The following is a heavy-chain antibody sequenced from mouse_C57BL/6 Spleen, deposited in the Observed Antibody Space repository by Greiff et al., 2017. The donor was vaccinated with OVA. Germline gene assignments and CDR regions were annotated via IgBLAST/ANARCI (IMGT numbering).Heavy chain of an antibody. Sequence: QVQLQQPGAELVRPGSSVKLSCKASGYTFTSYWMHWVKQRPIQGLEWIGNIDPSDSETHYNQKFKDKATLTVDKSSSTAYMQLSSLTSEDSAVYYCARPGDSSGYYAMDYWGQGTSVTVSS. J-gene: IGHJ4*01. V-gene: IGHV1-52*01. CDR3: ARPGDSSGYYAMDY. CDR2: IDPSDSET. CDR1: GYTFTSYW. D-gene: IGHD3-2*02.